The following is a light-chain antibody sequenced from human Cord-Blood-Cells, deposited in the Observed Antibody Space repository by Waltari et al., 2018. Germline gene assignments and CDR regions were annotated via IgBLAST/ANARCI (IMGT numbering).Light chain of an antibody. CDR3: SSYTSSSTRV. CDR1: SSDVGGYHY. J-gene: IGLJ3*02. V-gene: IGLV2-14*01. CDR2: EVS. Sequence: QSALTQPASVSGSPGQSITLSCTGTSSDVGGYHYVSWYQQHPGKAPKLMIYEVSNRPSGVSNRFSGSKSGNTASLTISGLQAEDEADYYCSSYTSSSTRVFGGGTKLTVL.